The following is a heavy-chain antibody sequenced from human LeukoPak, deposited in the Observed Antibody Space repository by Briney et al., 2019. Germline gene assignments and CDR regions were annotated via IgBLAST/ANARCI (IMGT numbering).Heavy chain of an antibody. D-gene: IGHD4-17*01. J-gene: IGHJ4*02. V-gene: IGHV4-34*01. CDR3: ARRLGYGDYVAFDY. CDR1: SGSFSGYY. CDR2: INHIGST. Sequence: SETLSITCAVYSGSFSGYYWSWIRQPPGKGLEWIGEINHIGSTNYNPALKSRVTISVDTSKNQFSLKLSSVTAADTAVYYCARRLGYGDYVAFDYWGQGALVTVSS.